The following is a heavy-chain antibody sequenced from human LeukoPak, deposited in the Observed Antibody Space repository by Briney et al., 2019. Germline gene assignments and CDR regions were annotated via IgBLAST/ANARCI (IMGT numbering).Heavy chain of an antibody. V-gene: IGHV3-53*01. D-gene: IGHD6-13*01. CDR1: GFTVSSNY. CDR3: ARSKTSSSWYGNWFDP. J-gene: IGHJ5*02. CDR2: IYSGGST. Sequence: GGSLRLSCAASGFTVSSNYMSWVRQAPGKGLEWVSVIYSGGSTYYADSVKGRFTISRDNSKNTLYLQVNSLRAGDTAVYYCARSKTSSSWYGNWFDPWGQGTLVTVSS.